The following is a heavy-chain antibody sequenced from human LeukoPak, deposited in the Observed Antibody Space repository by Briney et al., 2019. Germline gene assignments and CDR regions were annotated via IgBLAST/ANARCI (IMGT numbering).Heavy chain of an antibody. D-gene: IGHD3-10*01. Sequence: GSLRLSCAASGFTFSIYAMSWVRQAPGKGLEWVSTLSGSGAYTYYADSVKGRFTISRDNSKNTLYLQMNSLRAEDTALYYCAKGGGDSGSGSSGMDVWGQGTTVTVSS. CDR1: GFTFSIYA. CDR2: LSGSGAYT. J-gene: IGHJ6*02. V-gene: IGHV3-23*01. CDR3: AKGGGDSGSGSSGMDV.